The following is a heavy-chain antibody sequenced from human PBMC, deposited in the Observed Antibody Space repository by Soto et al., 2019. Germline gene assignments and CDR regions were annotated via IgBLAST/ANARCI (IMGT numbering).Heavy chain of an antibody. CDR2: ISYSGST. D-gene: IGHD2-2*01. CDR1: GGSIRNYY. Sequence: PSETLSLTCTVSGGSIRNYYWGWIRQPPGKGLEWIGHISYSGSTNYNPSLKSRVSMSVDTSRDQFSLKLSSVTAADTAVYYCARRYCTSTSCPTLGYYFDYWGQGSLVTVS. J-gene: IGHJ4*02. CDR3: ARRYCTSTSCPTLGYYFDY. V-gene: IGHV4-59*08.